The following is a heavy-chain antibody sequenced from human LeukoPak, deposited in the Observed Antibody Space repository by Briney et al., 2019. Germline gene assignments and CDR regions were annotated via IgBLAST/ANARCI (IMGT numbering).Heavy chain of an antibody. J-gene: IGHJ4*02. CDR2: ISSSSSYI. Sequence: GGSLRLSCAASGFTFSSYSMNWVRQAPGKGLEWVSSISSSSSYIYYADSVKGRFTISRDNAKNSLYLQMNSLRAEDTAVYYCAKDSVDLRYFDWLSCDYWGQGTLVTVSS. D-gene: IGHD3-9*01. V-gene: IGHV3-21*01. CDR3: AKDSVDLRYFDWLSCDY. CDR1: GFTFSSYS.